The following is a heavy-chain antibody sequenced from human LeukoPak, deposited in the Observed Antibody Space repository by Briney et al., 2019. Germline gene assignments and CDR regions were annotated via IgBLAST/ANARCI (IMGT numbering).Heavy chain of an antibody. CDR3: ARRIWADWYFDL. Sequence: SETLSLTCTVSGGSISSYYWSWIRQPPGKGLEWIGYIYYSGSTTYNPSLKSRVTISVDTSKNQFSLKLGSVTAADTAVYYSARRIWADWYFDLWGRGTLVTVSS. CDR1: GGSISSYY. D-gene: IGHD6-19*01. J-gene: IGHJ2*01. CDR2: IYYSGST. V-gene: IGHV4-59*08.